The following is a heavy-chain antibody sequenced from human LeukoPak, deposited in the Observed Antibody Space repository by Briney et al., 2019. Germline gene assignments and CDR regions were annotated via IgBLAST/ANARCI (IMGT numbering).Heavy chain of an antibody. CDR1: GFTFSSYG. CDR2: IWYDGSNK. Sequence: GGSLRLSCAASGFTFSSYGMHWVRQAPGKGLEWVAVIWYDGSNKYYADSVKGRFTISRDNSKNTLYLQMNSLRAEDTAVYYCAKAEWEVGATLAAAPDYWGQGTLVTVSS. J-gene: IGHJ4*02. D-gene: IGHD1-26*01. V-gene: IGHV3-33*06. CDR3: AKAEWEVGATLAAAPDY.